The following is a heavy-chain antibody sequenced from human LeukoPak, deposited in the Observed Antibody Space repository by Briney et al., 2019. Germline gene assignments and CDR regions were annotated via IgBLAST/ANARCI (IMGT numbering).Heavy chain of an antibody. V-gene: IGHV4-59*01. CDR3: ARDRRRMTTVTTSWFDP. Sequence: SETLSLTCTVSGGSTSSYYWSWIRQPPGKGLEWIGYIYYSGSTNYNPSLKSRVTISVDTSKNQFSLKLSSVTAADTAVYYCARDRRRMTTVTTSWFDPWGQGTLVTVSS. J-gene: IGHJ5*02. D-gene: IGHD4-17*01. CDR2: IYYSGST. CDR1: GGSTSSYY.